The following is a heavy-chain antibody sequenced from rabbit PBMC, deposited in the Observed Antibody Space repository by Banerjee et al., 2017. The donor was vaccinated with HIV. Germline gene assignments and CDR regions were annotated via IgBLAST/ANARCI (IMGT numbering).Heavy chain of an antibody. D-gene: IGHD2-1*01. CDR3: ARDLAGDPSFFFDL. CDR2: IDPVFGSA. J-gene: IGHJ4*01. V-gene: IGHV1S7*01. CDR1: GFDFSNYY. Sequence: QLKESGGGLVQPGGSLKLSCKASGFDFSNYYMSWVRQAPGKGLEWIGYIDPVFGSAYYASWVNGRFSISRENTQNTVSLQLNSLTAADTATYFCARDLAGDPSFFFDLWGQGTLVTVS.